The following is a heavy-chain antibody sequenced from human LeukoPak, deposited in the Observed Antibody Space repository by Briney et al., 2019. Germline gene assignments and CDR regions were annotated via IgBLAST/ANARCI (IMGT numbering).Heavy chain of an antibody. CDR1: GFTFSSHW. CDR2: TKQGGGER. CDR3: ARGPAYGGRTDYLDY. Sequence: AGGSLRLSCAASGFTFSSHWMNWVRQAPGKGRERVANTKQGGGERNYVDSVKGRFTISRDDANNSLYLQMNSLRAEDTAIYYCARGPAYGGRTDYLDYWGQGTLVTVSS. J-gene: IGHJ4*02. D-gene: IGHD4-23*01. V-gene: IGHV3-7*03.